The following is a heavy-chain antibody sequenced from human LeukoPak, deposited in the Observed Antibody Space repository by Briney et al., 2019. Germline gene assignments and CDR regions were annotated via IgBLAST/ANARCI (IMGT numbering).Heavy chain of an antibody. CDR3: AREGSSWYQSYYFDY. CDR2: ISSSGSTI. V-gene: IGHV3-48*01. J-gene: IGHJ4*02. Sequence: GGSLRLSCAASGFTFSSYSMNWVRQAPGKGLEWVSYISSSGSTIYYADSVKGRFTISRDNAKSSLYLQMNSLRAEDTAVYYCAREGSSWYQSYYFDYWGQGTLVTVSS. CDR1: GFTFSSYS. D-gene: IGHD6-13*01.